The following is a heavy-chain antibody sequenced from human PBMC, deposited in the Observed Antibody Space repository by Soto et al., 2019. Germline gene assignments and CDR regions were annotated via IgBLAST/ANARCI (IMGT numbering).Heavy chain of an antibody. D-gene: IGHD5-12*01. V-gene: IGHV1-18*03. CDR3: ARHHGPTTSENWFDP. J-gene: IGHJ5*02. CDR1: GYTFFTYD. CDR2: ISTYSGDT. Sequence: RASVKVSCKASGYTFFTYDISWLRQAPGQGLEWMGWISTYSGDTKYAQKFQGRVTMTTDTSTTTAYLELRSLRSDDMAVYYCARHHGPTTSENWFDPWGQGTLVTVSS.